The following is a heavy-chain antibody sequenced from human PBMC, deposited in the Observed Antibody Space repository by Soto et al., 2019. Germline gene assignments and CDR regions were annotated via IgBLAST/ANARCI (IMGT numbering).Heavy chain of an antibody. Sequence: QPEGSLRLYCAASVFTFSSYAMIWVRQAPGKGLEWVSAISGSGGSTYYADSVKDRFTISRDNSKNTLYLQMNSLRVEDTAVYYCAKPTKDYVWGSYRSYAFDIWGQGTMVIVSS. CDR1: VFTFSSYA. CDR2: ISGSGGST. CDR3: AKPTKDYVWGSYRSYAFDI. V-gene: IGHV3-23*01. D-gene: IGHD3-16*02. J-gene: IGHJ3*02.